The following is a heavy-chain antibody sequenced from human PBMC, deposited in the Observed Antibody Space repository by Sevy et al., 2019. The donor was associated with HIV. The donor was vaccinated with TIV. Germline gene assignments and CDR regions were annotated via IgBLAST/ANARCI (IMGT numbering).Heavy chain of an antibody. CDR3: AKDIKRGCDGVNGYSYYYYSSGLDV. CDR2: ISWNSRNI. Sequence: GGSLRLSCAASGFPFNDHAMHWVRQVPGKGLEWVSGISWNSRNIGYADSVKGRFTISRDNARHFVYLELNSLRPEDTSFYSGAKDIKRGCDGVNGYSYYYYSSGLDVGGQGTTVTVPS. D-gene: IGHD2-21*01. V-gene: IGHV3-9*01. J-gene: IGHJ6*02. CDR1: GFPFNDHA.